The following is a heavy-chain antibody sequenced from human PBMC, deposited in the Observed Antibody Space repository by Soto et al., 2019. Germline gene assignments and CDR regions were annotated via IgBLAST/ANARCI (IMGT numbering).Heavy chain of an antibody. V-gene: IGHV3-33*01. D-gene: IGHD3-22*01. J-gene: IGHJ5*01. CDR3: ARDLTSGYTDS. Sequence: QVHLVESGGGGVQPGGSLRLSCVASGFSYGGYGMHWVRQAPGKGLEWVAVIWHDGGRQYYADSVKGRFTVSRDNAKNTLYLQMNSLRAEDTAVYYCARDLTSGYTDSWGQGTLVIVSS. CDR1: GFSYGGYG. CDR2: IWHDGGRQ.